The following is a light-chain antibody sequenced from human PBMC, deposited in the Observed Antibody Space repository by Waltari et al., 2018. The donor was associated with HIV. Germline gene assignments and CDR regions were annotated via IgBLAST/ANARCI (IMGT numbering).Light chain of an antibody. CDR1: SSNIGNNF. Sequence: QSVLTQSPSTSASPGQRVTISCSGTSSNIGNNFVSWYQRLPGTAPKLLIFRNNQRPSGVPDRFSGSKSDTSASLVISVLRPEDEAEYFCAVWDGSLSAWLFGGGTKVAVL. V-gene: IGLV1-47*01. CDR3: AVWDGSLSAWL. CDR2: RNN. J-gene: IGLJ3*02.